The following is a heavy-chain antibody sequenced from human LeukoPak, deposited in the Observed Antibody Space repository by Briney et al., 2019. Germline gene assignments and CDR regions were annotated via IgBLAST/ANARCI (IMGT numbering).Heavy chain of an antibody. CDR2: IYYSGST. CDR3: ARYSSSSLGAGGFDY. V-gene: IGHV4-59*08. D-gene: IGHD6-6*01. Sequence: SETLSLTCTVSGDSISRYYWNWIRQPPGKGLEWIGYIYYSGSTNYNPSLNSRVTISVDTSKNQFSLKLSSVTAADTAVYYCARYSSSSLGAGGFDYWGQGILVTVSS. J-gene: IGHJ4*02. CDR1: GDSISRYY.